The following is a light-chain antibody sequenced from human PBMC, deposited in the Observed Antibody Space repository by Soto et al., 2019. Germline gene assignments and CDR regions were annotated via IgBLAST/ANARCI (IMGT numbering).Light chain of an antibody. CDR3: QKYSSVPF. CDR1: QDIRNF. Sequence: DIQMTQSPTSLSASVGDRVTITCRATQDIRNFVAWYQQKPGKAPKLLIYAASTLQSGVTSRFSGSGSGTDFTLTINGLQPEDVATYSCQKYSSVPFFGPGTKVEIK. V-gene: IGKV1-27*01. J-gene: IGKJ3*01. CDR2: AAS.